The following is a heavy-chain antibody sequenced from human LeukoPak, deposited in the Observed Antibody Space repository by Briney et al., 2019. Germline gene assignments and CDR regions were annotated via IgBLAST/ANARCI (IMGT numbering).Heavy chain of an antibody. CDR3: ARDPMDYGGNLLDY. CDR1: GYSISSGYY. Sequence: ETLSLTCTVSGYSISSGYYWGWIRQPPGKGLVWVSRINSDGSSTSYADSVKGRFTISRDNAKNTLYLQMNSLRAEDTAVYYCARDPMDYGGNLLDYWGQGTLVTVSS. CDR2: INSDGSST. V-gene: IGHV3-74*01. D-gene: IGHD4-23*01. J-gene: IGHJ4*02.